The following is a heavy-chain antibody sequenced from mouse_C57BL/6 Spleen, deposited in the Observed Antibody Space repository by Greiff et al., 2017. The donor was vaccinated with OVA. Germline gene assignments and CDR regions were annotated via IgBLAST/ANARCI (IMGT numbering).Heavy chain of an antibody. CDR2: IYPGDGDT. CDR3: ARSDGYLWYFDV. Sequence: QVQLKQSGPELVKPGASVKISCKASGYAFSSSWMNWVKQRPGKGLEWIGRIYPGDGDTNYNGKFKGKATLTADKSSSTAYMQLSSLTSEDSAVYFCARSDGYLWYFDVWGTGTTVTVSS. CDR1: GYAFSSSW. J-gene: IGHJ1*03. D-gene: IGHD2-3*01. V-gene: IGHV1-82*01.